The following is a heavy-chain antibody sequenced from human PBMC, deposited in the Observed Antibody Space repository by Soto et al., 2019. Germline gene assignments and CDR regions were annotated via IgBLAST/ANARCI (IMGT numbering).Heavy chain of an antibody. CDR1: GYTFTSYD. CDR2: MNPNSGNT. Sequence: ASVKVSCKASGYTFTSYDINWVRQATGQGFEWMGWMNPNSGNTGYAQKFQGRLTITKDTSKNQVVLTMTNMDPVDTATYYCEHLVVAGITYYFDSWGQGTLVTVS. CDR3: EHLVVAGITYYFDS. D-gene: IGHD2-15*01. V-gene: IGHV1-8*01. J-gene: IGHJ4*02.